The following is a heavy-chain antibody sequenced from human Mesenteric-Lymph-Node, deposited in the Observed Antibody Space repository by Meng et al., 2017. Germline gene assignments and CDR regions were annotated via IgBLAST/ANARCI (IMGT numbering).Heavy chain of an antibody. D-gene: IGHD6-19*01. CDR1: GFTFSSYA. CDR2: ISSSSSYI. CDR3: ASQVAVATDY. Sequence: VKLVGSGGGGGLPGRSLRLSCAASGFTFSSYAMHWVRQAPGKGLEWVSSISSSSSYIYYADSVKGRFTISRDNAKNSLYLQMNSLRAEDTAVYYCASQVAVATDYWGQGTLVTVSS. J-gene: IGHJ4*02. V-gene: IGHV3-21*01.